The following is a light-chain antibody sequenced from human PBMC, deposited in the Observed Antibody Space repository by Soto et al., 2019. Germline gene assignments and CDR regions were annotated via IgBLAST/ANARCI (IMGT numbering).Light chain of an antibody. Sequence: EVVLTQSPGTLSFSPGERATLSCRASENVGSDYLAWYQQKPGQAPRVLIYGASSRATGIPDRFTGSGSGTDFTLTISRLEPEDFAVYFCQQYGSSRYTFGQGTSSRSN. J-gene: IGKJ2*01. CDR2: GAS. V-gene: IGKV3-20*01. CDR1: ENVGSDY. CDR3: QQYGSSRYT.